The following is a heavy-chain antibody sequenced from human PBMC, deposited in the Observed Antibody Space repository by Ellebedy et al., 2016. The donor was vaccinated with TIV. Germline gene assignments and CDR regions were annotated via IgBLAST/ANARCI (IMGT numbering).Heavy chain of an antibody. V-gene: IGHV1-18*01. D-gene: IGHD3-22*01. CDR2: ISAYNGDT. CDR3: ARQWFSLSRYFDY. J-gene: IGHJ4*02. Sequence: ASVKVSCKASGYTFSSYGISWVRQAPGQGLEWMGWISAYNGDTNYAQKFQGRVTMTTDTSTSTAYMELRSLRSDDTAVYYCARQWFSLSRYFDYWGQGTLVTVSS. CDR1: GYTFSSYG.